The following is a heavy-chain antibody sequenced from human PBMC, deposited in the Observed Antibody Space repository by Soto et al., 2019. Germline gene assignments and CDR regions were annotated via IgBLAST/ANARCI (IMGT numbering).Heavy chain of an antibody. Sequence: GGSLRLSCAASGFTFDDYAMHWVRQAPGKGLEWVSGISWNSGSIGYADSVKGRFTISRDNAKNSLYLQMNSLRAEDTALYYCAKDNSYCGGDCYPTAYDYWGQGTLVTVSS. D-gene: IGHD2-21*01. CDR1: GFTFDDYA. V-gene: IGHV3-9*01. CDR2: ISWNSGSI. CDR3: AKDNSYCGGDCYPTAYDY. J-gene: IGHJ4*02.